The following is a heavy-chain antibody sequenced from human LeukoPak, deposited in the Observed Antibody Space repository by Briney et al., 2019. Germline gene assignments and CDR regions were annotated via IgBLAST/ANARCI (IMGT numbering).Heavy chain of an antibody. Sequence: GASVKVSCKASGYTFTSYDINWVRQATGQGLEWMGWLNPNSGNTGYAQKFQGRVTMTRNTSISTAYMELSSLRSEDAAVYYCARVLVFYDSSGYRYYFDYWGQGTLVTVSS. D-gene: IGHD3-22*01. V-gene: IGHV1-8*01. CDR2: LNPNSGNT. CDR3: ARVLVFYDSSGYRYYFDY. CDR1: GYTFTSYD. J-gene: IGHJ4*02.